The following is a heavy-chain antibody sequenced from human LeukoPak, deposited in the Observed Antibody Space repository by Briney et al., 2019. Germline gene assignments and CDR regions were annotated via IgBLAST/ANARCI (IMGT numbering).Heavy chain of an antibody. V-gene: IGHV3-21*01. J-gene: IGHJ4*02. CDR1: GFTFSSYS. Sequence: GGSLRLSCAASGFTFSSYSMNWVRQAPGKGLEWVLSISSSSSYIYYADSVKGRFTISRDNAKNSLYLQMNSLRAEDTAVYYCARDPDYDFWTGPFDYWGQGTLVTVSS. CDR2: ISSSSSYI. D-gene: IGHD3-3*01. CDR3: ARDPDYDFWTGPFDY.